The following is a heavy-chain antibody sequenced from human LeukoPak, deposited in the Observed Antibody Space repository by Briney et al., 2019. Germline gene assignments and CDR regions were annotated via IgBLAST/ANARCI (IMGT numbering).Heavy chain of an antibody. CDR1: RGFLHQYY. Sequence: PSGTVSVTLAFCRGFLHQYYWRRIRPPPRKGRECNGEINYSGSTNYNPSLKSRVTISVDTSKNQFSLKLSSVTAADTAVYYCARGVNDSAADYWGQGTLVSVSS. V-gene: IGHV4-34*01. CDR3: ARGVNDSAADY. J-gene: IGHJ4*02. D-gene: IGHD1-1*01. CDR2: INYSGST.